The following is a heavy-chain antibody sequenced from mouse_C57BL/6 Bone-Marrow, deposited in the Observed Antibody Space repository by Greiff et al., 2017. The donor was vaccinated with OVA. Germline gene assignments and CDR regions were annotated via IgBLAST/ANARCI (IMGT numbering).Heavy chain of an antibody. CDR2: ISYDGSN. V-gene: IGHV3-6*01. Sequence: VQLQQSGPGLVKPSQSLSLTCSVTGYSITSGYYWNWIRQFPGNKLEWMCYISYDGSNNYNPSLKNRISITRDTSKNQFFLKLNSVTTEDTATYYCARSWYFDVWGTGTTVTVSS. CDR3: ARSWYFDV. J-gene: IGHJ1*03. CDR1: GYSITSGYY.